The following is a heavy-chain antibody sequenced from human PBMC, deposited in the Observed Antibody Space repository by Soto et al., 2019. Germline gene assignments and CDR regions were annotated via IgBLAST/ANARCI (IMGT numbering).Heavy chain of an antibody. V-gene: IGHV3-23*01. D-gene: IGHD3-3*01. CDR3: VKERGLEFDY. J-gene: IGHJ4*02. CDR2: ISGSGSAT. Sequence: GGSLRLSCAASGFNFNTYAMSWVRQAPGKGLEWVSAISGSGSATYYADSVKGRFTISRVNSKNTLYLEMSSLRAEDTAIYHCVKERGLEFDYWGQGILVTVSS. CDR1: GFNFNTYA.